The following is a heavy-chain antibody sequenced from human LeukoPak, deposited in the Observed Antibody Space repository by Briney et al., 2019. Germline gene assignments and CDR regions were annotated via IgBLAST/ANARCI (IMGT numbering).Heavy chain of an antibody. Sequence: TGGSLRLSCADSGFTFDAYWMHWVLQAPGKGLMWVSRISSNGGTITYADSVKGRFTISRDNAKTTLFLQMNGLRAEDTAVYYCARGRLSSSGWLTAYWGQGTLVSVSS. CDR3: ARGRLSSSGWLTAY. CDR1: GFTFDAYW. V-gene: IGHV3-74*01. J-gene: IGHJ4*02. D-gene: IGHD6-25*01. CDR2: ISSNGGTI.